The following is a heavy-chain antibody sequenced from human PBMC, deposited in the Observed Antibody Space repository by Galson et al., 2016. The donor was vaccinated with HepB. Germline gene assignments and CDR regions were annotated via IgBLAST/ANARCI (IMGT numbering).Heavy chain of an antibody. J-gene: IGHJ6*02. CDR2: IDARSDVI. CDR3: VRGNYGFDV. V-gene: IGHV3-11*01. Sequence: SLRLSCAVSGFPFSAYVMAWIRQTPERGLECISYIDARSDVIHHSDSVEGRFTISRDNAQSLLCLQMNNLRADDTALYYCVRGNYGFDVWGPGATVTVSS. CDR1: GFPFSAYV.